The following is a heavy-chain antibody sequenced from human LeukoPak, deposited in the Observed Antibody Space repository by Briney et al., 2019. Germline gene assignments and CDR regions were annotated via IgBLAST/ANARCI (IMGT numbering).Heavy chain of an antibody. CDR3: ASRSLESGWYGAIAESDY. CDR2: ISTYNGAT. V-gene: IGHV1-18*01. D-gene: IGHD6-19*01. CDR1: GYGLSSYG. Sequence: ASVKVSCKASGYGLSSYGSSGVGQAPGQGREWRRWISTYNGATNYAPKLHGRVTMTTDSSSTTAYMELRSLRSDDTAVYYCASRSLESGWYGAIAESDYWGQGPLVTVSS. J-gene: IGHJ4*02.